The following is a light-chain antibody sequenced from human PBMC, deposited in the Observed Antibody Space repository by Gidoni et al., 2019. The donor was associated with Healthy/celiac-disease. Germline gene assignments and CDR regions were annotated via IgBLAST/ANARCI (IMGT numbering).Light chain of an antibody. Sequence: IVMTQSPDSPPLPLGERASINCKSSQSVLYSANSKIYLPWYQQNPGQPPKLLIYWASTRETGVPDRFSGSGSGTDFTLTSSSLQAEDVAVYYCQQYYSTRPYTFGQGTKLEIK. J-gene: IGKJ2*01. CDR2: WAS. V-gene: IGKV4-1*01. CDR1: QSVLYSANSKIY. CDR3: QQYYSTRPYT.